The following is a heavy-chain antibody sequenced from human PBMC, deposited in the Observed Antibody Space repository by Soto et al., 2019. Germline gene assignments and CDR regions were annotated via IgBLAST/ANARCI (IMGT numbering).Heavy chain of an antibody. V-gene: IGHV1-2*02. D-gene: IGHD4-17*01. J-gene: IGHJ6*02. CDR2: INPNSGGT. CDR1: GYTFTGYY. Sequence: ASVKVSCKASGYTFTGYYMHWVRQAPGQGLEWMGWINPNSGGTNYAQKFQGRVTMTRDTSISTAYMELSRLRAEDTAVYYCARDFGMTTVTTYYYYGMDVWGQGTTVTVSS. CDR3: ARDFGMTTVTTYYYYGMDV.